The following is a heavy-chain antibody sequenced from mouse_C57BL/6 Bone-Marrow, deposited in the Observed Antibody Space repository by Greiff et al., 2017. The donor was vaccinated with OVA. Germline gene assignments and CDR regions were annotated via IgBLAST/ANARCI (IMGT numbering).Heavy chain of an antibody. Sequence: VKLQESGAELVRPGASVTLSCKASGYTFTDYEMHWVKQTPVHGLEWIGALDPETGGTAYHQKFKGKAILTADKSSSTAYMELRSLTSEDTAVYYGTRSYSNYGDFDYWGQGTTLTVSS. J-gene: IGHJ2*01. CDR3: TRSYSNYGDFDY. D-gene: IGHD2-5*01. CDR2: LDPETGGT. CDR1: GYTFTDYE. V-gene: IGHV1-15*01.